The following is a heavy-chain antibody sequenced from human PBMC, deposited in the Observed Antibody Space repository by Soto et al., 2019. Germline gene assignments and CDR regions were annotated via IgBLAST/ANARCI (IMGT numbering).Heavy chain of an antibody. D-gene: IGHD6-19*01. CDR1: GFTFSDYY. CDR3: ARDRTWVVAGSSDSFDY. J-gene: IGHJ4*02. CDR2: ISSSGSTI. V-gene: IGHV3-11*01. Sequence: GGSLRLSCAASGFTFSDYYMSWIRQAPGKGLEWVSYISSSGSTIYYADSVKGRFTISRDNAKNSLYLQMNSLRAEDTAVYYCARDRTWVVAGSSDSFDYWGQGTLVTVSS.